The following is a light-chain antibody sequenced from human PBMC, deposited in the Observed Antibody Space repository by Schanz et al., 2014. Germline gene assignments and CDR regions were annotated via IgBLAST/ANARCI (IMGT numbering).Light chain of an antibody. CDR2: DVT. V-gene: IGLV2-11*01. CDR3: TSYAGSNQVV. J-gene: IGLJ2*01. Sequence: QSALTQPRSVSGSPGQSVTISCTGTSSDVGAYTYVSWYQQPPGKAPKLMIYDVTERPSGVPDRFSGSKSGNTASLTISGLQADDEADYYCTSYAGSNQVVFGGGTKLTVL. CDR1: SSDVGAYTY.